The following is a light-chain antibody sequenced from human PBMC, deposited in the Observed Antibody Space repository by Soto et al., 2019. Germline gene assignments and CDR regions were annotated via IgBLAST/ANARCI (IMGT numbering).Light chain of an antibody. Sequence: DIQMTQSPSTLPASVGDRVTITCRASQGISSYLAWYQQKPGKAPELLIYAASTLQSGVPSRLSGSGSGKDFTLTISSLKPEDSATYYCQQLNTYPPWTFGQGTKVDIK. J-gene: IGKJ1*01. CDR3: QQLNTYPPWT. CDR1: QGISSY. CDR2: AAS. V-gene: IGKV1-9*01.